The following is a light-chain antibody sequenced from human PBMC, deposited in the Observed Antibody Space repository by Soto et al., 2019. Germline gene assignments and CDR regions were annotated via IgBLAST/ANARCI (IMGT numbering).Light chain of an antibody. J-gene: IGLJ1*01. CDR2: RNN. V-gene: IGLV1-47*01. CDR3: AAWDDSLSGPRYV. CDR1: SSNIGSNY. Sequence: QAVVTQPPSASGTPGKRVTISCSGSSSNIGSNYVYWYQQLPGTAPKLLIYRNNHRPSGVPDRFSGSKSGTSASLAISGLRSEDEADYYCAAWDDSLSGPRYVFGTGTKLTVL.